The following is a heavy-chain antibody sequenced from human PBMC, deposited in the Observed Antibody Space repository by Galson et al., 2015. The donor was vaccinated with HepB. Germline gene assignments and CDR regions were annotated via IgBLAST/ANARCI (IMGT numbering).Heavy chain of an antibody. CDR1: GFTFNSYA. Sequence: SLRLSCAASGFTFNSYAMHRVRQAPGKGLEYVSAISSTGGSTYYASSVKGRFTISRDNSKNTLYLQMGSLRAEDMAVYYCARDPLGLRFLDCWGQGTLVTVSS. D-gene: IGHD3-3*01. CDR3: ARDPLGLRFLDC. CDR2: ISSTGGST. J-gene: IGHJ4*02. V-gene: IGHV3-64*01.